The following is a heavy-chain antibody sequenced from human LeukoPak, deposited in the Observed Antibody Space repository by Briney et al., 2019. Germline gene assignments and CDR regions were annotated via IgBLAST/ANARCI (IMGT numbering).Heavy chain of an antibody. CDR1: GGSISNYY. CDR3: AREAGSSSEFDY. V-gene: IGHV4-4*07. J-gene: IGHJ4*02. CDR2: IYTSGST. D-gene: IGHD6-6*01. Sequence: SETLSLTCSVSGGSISNYYWSWIRQPAGKGLEWIGRIYTSGSTNYNPSLKSRVTMSVDTSKNQFSLKLSSVTAADTAVYYCAREAGSSSEFDYWGQGTLVTVSS.